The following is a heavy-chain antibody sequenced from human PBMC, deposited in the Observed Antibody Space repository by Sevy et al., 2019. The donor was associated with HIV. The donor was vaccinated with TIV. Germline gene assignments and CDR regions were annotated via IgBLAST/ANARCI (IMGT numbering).Heavy chain of an antibody. D-gene: IGHD1-26*01. J-gene: IGHJ4*02. CDR1: GFIFSSYG. Sequence: GGSLRLSCAASGFIFSSYGMHWVRQAPGKGLEWVTIISYAGISKYYAYSVKGRFTISRDNSENILYLQMNSLRTDDTAVYYCVKGGVTWELLDYWGQGTLVTVSS. CDR3: VKGGVTWELLDY. V-gene: IGHV3-30*18. CDR2: ISYAGISK.